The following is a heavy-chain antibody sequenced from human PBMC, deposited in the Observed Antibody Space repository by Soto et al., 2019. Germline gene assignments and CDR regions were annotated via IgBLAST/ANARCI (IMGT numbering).Heavy chain of an antibody. CDR3: TTDLPWSYGALGY. J-gene: IGHJ4*02. Sequence: PGGSLRLSCAASGFTFSSYSMNWVRQAPGKGLEWVSYISSSSSTIYYASPVKGRFTISRDDSKNMLYLQMNSLKTEDTAMYYCTTDLPWSYGALGYWGQGTLVTVSS. D-gene: IGHD3-10*01. CDR1: GFTFSSYS. V-gene: IGHV3-48*01. CDR2: ISSSSSTI.